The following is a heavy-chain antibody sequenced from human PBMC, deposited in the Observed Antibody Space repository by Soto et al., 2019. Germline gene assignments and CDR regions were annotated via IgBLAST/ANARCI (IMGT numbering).Heavy chain of an antibody. V-gene: IGHV3-23*01. CDR2: ITPRGFNT. CDR3: AASNYHGSGSPFDY. Sequence: DVQLLQSGGNLVQPGGSLRLSCAASGITFSDRAMSWVRQAPGKGLEWVSAITPRGFNTYDGYSVKGRFTISRDNAEKTLFMQLNSLSGEDTATYYCAASNYHGSGSPFDYWGQGALVTVSS. D-gene: IGHD3-10*01. CDR1: GITFSDRA. J-gene: IGHJ4*02.